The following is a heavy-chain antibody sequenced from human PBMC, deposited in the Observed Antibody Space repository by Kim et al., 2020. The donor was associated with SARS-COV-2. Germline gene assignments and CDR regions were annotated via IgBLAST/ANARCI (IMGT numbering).Heavy chain of an antibody. J-gene: IGHJ3*01. V-gene: IGHV1-69*13. CDR3: ARDSDDGAVVYAVEV. CDR2: IIPISASI. CDR1: GGSLSHYE. Sequence: SVKVSCKASGGSLSHYEFNWVRQAPGQGLEWMGVIIPISASINYAQKFQGRVTISADESTNTVYMDFRGLRSEDTAMYYCARDSDDGAVVYAVEVWGTGTMLSLSS. D-gene: IGHD2-8*02.